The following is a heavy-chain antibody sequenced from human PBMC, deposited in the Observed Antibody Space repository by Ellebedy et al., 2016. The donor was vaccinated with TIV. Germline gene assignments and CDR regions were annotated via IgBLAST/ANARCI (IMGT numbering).Heavy chain of an antibody. D-gene: IGHD6-13*01. CDR3: ASVLRQQLVELSGGMDV. Sequence: MPSETLSLTCTVSGGSISSSSYYWGWIRQPPGKGLWWIGSIYYSGSTYYNPSLKSRVTISVDTSKNQFSLKLSSVTAADTAVYYCASVLRQQLVELSGGMDVWGQGTTVTVSS. J-gene: IGHJ6*02. CDR1: GGSISSSSYY. CDR2: IYYSGST. V-gene: IGHV4-39*01.